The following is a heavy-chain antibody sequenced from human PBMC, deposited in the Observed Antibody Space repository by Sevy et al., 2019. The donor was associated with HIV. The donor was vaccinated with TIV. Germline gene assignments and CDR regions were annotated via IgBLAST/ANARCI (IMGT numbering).Heavy chain of an antibody. V-gene: IGHV1-2*02. CDR3: AREGRNCSGGSCYRYYYYYGMDV. D-gene: IGHD2-15*01. J-gene: IGHJ6*02. CDR1: GYTFTGYY. CDR2: INPNSGGT. Sequence: ASVKVPCKASGYTFTGYYMHWVRQAPGQGLEWMGWINPNSGGTNYTQKFQGRVTMTRDTSISTAYMELSRLRSDDTAVYYCAREGRNCSGGSCYRYYYYYGMDVWGQGTTVTVSS.